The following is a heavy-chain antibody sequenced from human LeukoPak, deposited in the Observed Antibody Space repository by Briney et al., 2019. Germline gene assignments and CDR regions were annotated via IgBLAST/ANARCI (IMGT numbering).Heavy chain of an antibody. Sequence: ASVKVSCKASGYTFNGYYMHWVRQAPGQGLEWMGWINPNSGGTNYAQKFQGRVTMTRDTSISTAYMELSRLRSDDTAVYYCARGTYYYGSGSYTGFDYWGQGTLVTVSS. CDR3: ARGTYYYGSGSYTGFDY. CDR2: INPNSGGT. J-gene: IGHJ4*02. CDR1: GYTFNGYY. V-gene: IGHV1-2*02. D-gene: IGHD3-10*01.